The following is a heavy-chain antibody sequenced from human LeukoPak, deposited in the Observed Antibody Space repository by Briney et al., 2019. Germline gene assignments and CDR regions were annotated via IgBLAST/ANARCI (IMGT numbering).Heavy chain of an antibody. CDR1: GFTFSSYW. V-gene: IGHV3-7*01. CDR3: ARDQKGYSYGYFAVGYYYYYYMDV. Sequence: GGSLRLSCAASGFTFSSYWMSWVRQAPGKGLEWVANIKQDGSEKYYVDSVKGRFTISRDNAKNSLYLQMNSLRAEDTAVYYRARDQKGYSYGYFAVGYYYYYYMDVWGKGTTVTVSS. J-gene: IGHJ6*03. CDR2: IKQDGSEK. D-gene: IGHD5-18*01.